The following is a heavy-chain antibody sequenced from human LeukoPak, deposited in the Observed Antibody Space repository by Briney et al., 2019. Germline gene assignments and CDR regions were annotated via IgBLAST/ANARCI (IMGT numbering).Heavy chain of an antibody. V-gene: IGHV1-18*01. CDR1: GYTFTSYG. J-gene: IGHJ6*03. CDR3: ARGGEGNSNPRPYYYYMDV. D-gene: IGHD4-11*01. CDR2: ISAYNGNT. Sequence: GASVKVSCKATGYTFTSYGISWVRQAPGQGLEWMGWISAYNGNTNYAQKLQGRVTMTTDTSTSTAYMELRSLRSDDTAAYYCARGGEGNSNPRPYYYYMDVWGKGTTVTVSS.